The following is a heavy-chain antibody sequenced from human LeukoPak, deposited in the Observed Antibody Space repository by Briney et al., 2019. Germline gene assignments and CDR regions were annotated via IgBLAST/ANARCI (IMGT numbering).Heavy chain of an antibody. CDR1: RGSISSSSYY. Sequence: PAETLSLTCTVSRGSISSSSYYWGWIRQPPGKGLEWIVGIYYTGSTYYNPSLKSRFTISVDTSKDQFSLKLSSVTAADTAVYYCARPMPYYYDSSGYYYDAFDIWGQGTMVTVSS. D-gene: IGHD3-22*01. CDR3: ARPMPYYYDSSGYYYDAFDI. J-gene: IGHJ3*02. V-gene: IGHV4-39*01. CDR2: IYYTGST.